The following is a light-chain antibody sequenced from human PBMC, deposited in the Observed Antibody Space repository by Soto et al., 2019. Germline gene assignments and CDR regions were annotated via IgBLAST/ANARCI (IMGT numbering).Light chain of an antibody. CDR2: AAS. Sequence: DIQMTQSPSSLSASVGDRVTITCRASRIISSYLNWYQQKPGKAPKLLIYAASSLQSGVPSKFSGSGSGADFTLTISSLQAEDFATYYCQQTYSIPLTFGGGTKVEIK. V-gene: IGKV1-39*01. CDR3: QQTYSIPLT. J-gene: IGKJ4*01. CDR1: RIISSY.